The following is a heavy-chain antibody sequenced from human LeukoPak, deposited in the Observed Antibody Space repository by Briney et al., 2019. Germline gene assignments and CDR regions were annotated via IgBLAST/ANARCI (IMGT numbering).Heavy chain of an antibody. CDR1: GFTFSSYA. CDR3: AKGHCSSTTCSLGY. CDR2: ISGSDGNT. D-gene: IGHD2-2*01. J-gene: IGHJ4*02. V-gene: IGHV3-23*01. Sequence: PGGSLRLSCAASGFTFSSYAMSWVRQAAGKGLEWVSVISGSDGNTYYADSVKGRFTISRDNSKNTLYLQMSSLETEDTAVYCCAKGHCSSTTCSLGYWGQGSLVTVSS.